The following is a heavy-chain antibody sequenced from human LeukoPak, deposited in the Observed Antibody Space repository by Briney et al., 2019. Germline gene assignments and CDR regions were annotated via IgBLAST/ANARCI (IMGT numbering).Heavy chain of an antibody. CDR2: IYYSGST. D-gene: IGHD2-15*01. V-gene: IGHV4-39*07. J-gene: IGHJ6*02. Sequence: PSETLSLTCTVSGGSISSKNYFWGWIRQSPGKGLEWIGSIYYSGSTYHNPSLKSRVTISVDTSKNQFSLKLSSVTAADTAVYYCASMSSRYCSGGSCYSGNDSYYYYGMDVWGQGTTVTVSS. CDR3: ASMSSRYCSGGSCYSGNDSYYYYGMDV. CDR1: GGSISSKNYF.